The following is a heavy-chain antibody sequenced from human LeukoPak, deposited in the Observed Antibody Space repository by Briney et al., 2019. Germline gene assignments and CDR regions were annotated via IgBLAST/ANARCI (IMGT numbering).Heavy chain of an antibody. D-gene: IGHD3-10*01. Sequence: SETLSLTCTVSGGSISSSSYYWGWIRQPPGKGLEWIGSIYHSGSTYYNPSLKSRVTISVDTSKNQFSLKLSSVTAADTAVYYCARDLITMVRGSPDDAFDIWGQGTMVTVSS. J-gene: IGHJ3*02. V-gene: IGHV4-39*07. CDR2: IYHSGST. CDR3: ARDLITMVRGSPDDAFDI. CDR1: GGSISSSSYY.